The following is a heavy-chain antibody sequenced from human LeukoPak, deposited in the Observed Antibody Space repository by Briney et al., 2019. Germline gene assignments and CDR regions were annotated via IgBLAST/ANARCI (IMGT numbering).Heavy chain of an antibody. D-gene: IGHD3-10*01. V-gene: IGHV1-46*01. J-gene: IGHJ4*02. CDR3: ASLGSGSSPIIDFDY. Sequence: GASMKVSCKASGYTFTTYYMHWVRQAPGQGLEWMGIIDPSDGGTTYAQKFQGRVTMTRDTSTSTVYMELSSLTSEDTAVYYCASLGSGSSPIIDFDYWGQGTLVTVSS. CDR1: GYTFTTYY. CDR2: IDPSDGGT.